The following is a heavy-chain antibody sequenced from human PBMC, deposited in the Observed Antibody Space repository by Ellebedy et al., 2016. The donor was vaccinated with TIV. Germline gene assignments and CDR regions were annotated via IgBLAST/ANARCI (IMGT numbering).Heavy chain of an antibody. Sequence: GGSLRLXXAASGFTFNNYAMNWVRQAPGKGLEWVSGIAGIGDTTYYADSVKGRFTISRDNSKNTLYLQMNSLRADDTAVYYCAKDRTYYYDSSGYYYGGRADYYFDYWGQGTLVTVSS. CDR3: AKDRTYYYDSSGYYYGGRADYYFDY. CDR1: GFTFNNYA. J-gene: IGHJ4*02. CDR2: IAGIGDTT. V-gene: IGHV3-23*01. D-gene: IGHD3-22*01.